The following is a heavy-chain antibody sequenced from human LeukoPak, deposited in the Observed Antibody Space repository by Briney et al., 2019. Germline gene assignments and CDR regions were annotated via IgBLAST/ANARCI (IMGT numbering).Heavy chain of an antibody. CDR2: INPSGGST. D-gene: IGHD6-19*01. J-gene: IGHJ5*02. Sequence: ASVKVSCKASGGTFSSYAISWVRQAPGQGLEWMGIINPSGGSTSYAQKFQGRVTMTRDTSTSTVYMELSSLKSEDTAVYYCARAPAGTAVYWFDPWGQGTLVTVSS. CDR1: GGTFSSYA. CDR3: ARAPAGTAVYWFDP. V-gene: IGHV1-46*01.